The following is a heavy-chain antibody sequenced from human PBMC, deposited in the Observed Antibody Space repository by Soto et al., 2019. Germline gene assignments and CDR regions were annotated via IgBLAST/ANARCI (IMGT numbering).Heavy chain of an antibody. V-gene: IGHV4-31*03. CDR1: GGSIGSYGYY. D-gene: IGHD1-26*01. CDR2: IHSSGRT. J-gene: IGHJ4*02. CDR3: AARGSYFGS. Sequence: PSETLSLTCTVSGGSIGSYGYYWSWIRQHPGKGLEWIGYIHSSGRTYYNPSLESRVTISADTSKTQFSLKLTSVTAADTAVYYCAARGSYFGSWGQGTLVTVSS.